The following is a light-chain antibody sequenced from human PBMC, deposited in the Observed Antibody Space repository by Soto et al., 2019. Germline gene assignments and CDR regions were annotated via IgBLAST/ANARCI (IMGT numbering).Light chain of an antibody. CDR2: KAS. J-gene: IGKJ1*01. V-gene: IGKV1-5*03. Sequence: DIQMTQSPSTLSGSVGDRATITGRASQTISSWLAWYQQKPGKAPKLLIYKASTLKSGVPSRFSGSGSGTEFTPTTSSLQPDDFATYYCHQYNSYSGTFGQGTKV. CDR3: HQYNSYSGT. CDR1: QTISSW.